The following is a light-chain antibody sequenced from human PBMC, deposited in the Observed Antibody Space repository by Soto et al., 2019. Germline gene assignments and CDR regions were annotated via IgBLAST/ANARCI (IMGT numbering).Light chain of an antibody. V-gene: IGKV3-20*01. Sequence: LTRPPGTPTKSPGERATLSCRASQSVSNNYLAWYQQKPGQAPRLLIYGASNRATGIPDRFSGSGSGTDFTLTISRLEPEDFAVYFCQQDGSSGTFGQGTKVDIK. CDR2: GAS. CDR1: QSVSNNY. J-gene: IGKJ1*01. CDR3: QQDGSSGT.